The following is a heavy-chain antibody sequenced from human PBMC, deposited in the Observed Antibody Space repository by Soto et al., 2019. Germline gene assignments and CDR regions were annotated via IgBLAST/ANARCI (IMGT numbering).Heavy chain of an antibody. J-gene: IGHJ4*02. D-gene: IGHD5-18*01. CDR2: IKQDGGKA. V-gene: IGHV3-7*01. CDR1: GFTFSSYW. CDR3: ARDEGYSYGYTTYYFDY. Sequence: VQLVESGGGLVQPGGSLRLSCAASGFTFSSYWMSWVHQAPGKGLEWVANIKQDGGKAYYVDSVKGRFTISRDNAKNSLYLQMNSLRAEDTAVYYCARDEGYSYGYTTYYFDYWGQGTLVTVSS.